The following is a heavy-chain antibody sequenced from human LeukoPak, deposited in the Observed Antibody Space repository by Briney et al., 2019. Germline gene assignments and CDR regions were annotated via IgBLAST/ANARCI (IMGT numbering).Heavy chain of an antibody. CDR2: LTNTGNTT. CDR1: GFTFSDFA. Sequence: GGSLRLSCAASGFTFSDFAMSWVRQAPGKGLEWVSGLTNTGNTTYYADSVKGRFTISKDNSKSTLHLQLNSLRAEDTAIYFCARHRNFGANFAIDYWGQGTLVTVSS. CDR3: ARHRNFGANFAIDY. J-gene: IGHJ4*02. V-gene: IGHV3-23*01. D-gene: IGHD4/OR15-4a*01.